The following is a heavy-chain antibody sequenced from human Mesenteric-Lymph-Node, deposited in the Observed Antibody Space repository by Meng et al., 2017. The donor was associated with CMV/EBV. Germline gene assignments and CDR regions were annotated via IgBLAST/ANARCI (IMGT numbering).Heavy chain of an antibody. CDR1: EAVFRSCT. Sequence: VYEAVFRSCTWSWIRQAPWTWVEWIGEITDGGSPNYTPSIKSRVSISLDTSKNHFSLQLTSVTAADTALYYCVRDRTTLITEGPLDSWSQGTLVTVSS. J-gene: IGHJ4*02. V-gene: IGHV4-34*01. CDR2: ITDGGSP. D-gene: IGHD4-11*01. CDR3: VRDRTTLITEGPLDS.